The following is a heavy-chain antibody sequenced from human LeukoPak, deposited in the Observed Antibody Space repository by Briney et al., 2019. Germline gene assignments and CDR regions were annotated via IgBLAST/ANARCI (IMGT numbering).Heavy chain of an antibody. Sequence: GASVKVSCKASGYTFAKYAIHWVRQAPGQRLEWMGWINAGNGDTRYSQKFQGGVTITRDTSASTAYMELSSLRSEDTAVYYCARFVYCGGDCYSRRPGARGYYFDYWGQGTLVTVSS. V-gene: IGHV1-3*01. CDR1: GYTFAKYA. CDR2: INAGNGDT. J-gene: IGHJ4*02. D-gene: IGHD2-21*02. CDR3: ARFVYCGGDCYSRRPGARGYYFDY.